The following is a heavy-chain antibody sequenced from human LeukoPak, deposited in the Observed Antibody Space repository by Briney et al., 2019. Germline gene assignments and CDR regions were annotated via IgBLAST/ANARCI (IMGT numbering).Heavy chain of an antibody. CDR2: IIPIFGTA. CDR1: GGTFSSYA. D-gene: IGHD1-26*01. J-gene: IGHJ6*02. CDR3: ARKDSGSLDYYYYGMDV. Sequence: ASVKVSCKASGGTFSSYAISWVRQAPGQGLEWMGGIIPIFGTANYAQKFQGRVTITADESTSTAYMELSSLRSEGTAVYYCARKDSGSLDYYYYGMDVWGQGTTVTVSS. V-gene: IGHV1-69*13.